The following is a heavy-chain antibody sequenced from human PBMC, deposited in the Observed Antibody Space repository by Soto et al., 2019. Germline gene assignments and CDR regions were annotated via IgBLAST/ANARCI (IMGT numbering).Heavy chain of an antibody. Sequence: ASVKVSCKASGYTFTSYGISWVRQAPGQGLEWMGWISAYNGNTNYAQKLQGRVTMTTDTSTSTACMELRSLRSDDTAVYYCARDLLDYGGNSGSPFDYWGQGTLVNVSS. CDR2: ISAYNGNT. CDR1: GYTFTSYG. CDR3: ARDLLDYGGNSGSPFDY. D-gene: IGHD4-17*01. V-gene: IGHV1-18*01. J-gene: IGHJ4*02.